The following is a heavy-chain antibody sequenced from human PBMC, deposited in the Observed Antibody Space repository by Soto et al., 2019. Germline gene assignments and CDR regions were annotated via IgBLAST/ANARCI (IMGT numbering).Heavy chain of an antibody. CDR2: ISAYNGNT. V-gene: IGHV1-18*04. Sequence: VKVSCKASGYTFTSYGISWVRQAPGQGLEWMGWISAYNGNTNYAQKLQGRVTMTTDTSTSTAYMELRSLRSDDTAVYYCARDLWGDAYYYYGMDVWGQGTTVTVSS. CDR1: GYTFTSYG. J-gene: IGHJ6*02. D-gene: IGHD3-16*01. CDR3: ARDLWGDAYYYYGMDV.